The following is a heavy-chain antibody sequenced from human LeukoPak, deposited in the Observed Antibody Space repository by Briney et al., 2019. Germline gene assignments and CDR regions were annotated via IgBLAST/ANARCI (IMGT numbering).Heavy chain of an antibody. V-gene: IGHV4-59*01. CDR2: IYDSGST. Sequence: SETLSLTCTVSGGSISSYYWSWIRQPPGKGLEWIGYIYDSGSTNYNPSLKSRVTISVDTSKNQSSLKLSSVTAADTAVFYCASLTTADAFDIWGQGTMVTVSS. CDR1: GGSISSYY. D-gene: IGHD3-22*01. CDR3: ASLTTADAFDI. J-gene: IGHJ3*02.